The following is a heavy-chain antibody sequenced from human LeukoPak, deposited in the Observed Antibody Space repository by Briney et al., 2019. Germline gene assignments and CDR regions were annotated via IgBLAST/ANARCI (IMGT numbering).Heavy chain of an antibody. D-gene: IGHD4-11*01. J-gene: IGHJ4*02. Sequence: ASVKVSCKASGYTFTGYYIHRVRQAPGQGLEWMGWINSNSGGTNYAQKFQGRVTMTRDTSISTAYMELSRLTSDDTAVYYCARDAIVRDYSNSDYWGQGTLVTVSS. CDR1: GYTFTGYY. CDR2: INSNSGGT. CDR3: ARDAIVRDYSNSDY. V-gene: IGHV1-2*02.